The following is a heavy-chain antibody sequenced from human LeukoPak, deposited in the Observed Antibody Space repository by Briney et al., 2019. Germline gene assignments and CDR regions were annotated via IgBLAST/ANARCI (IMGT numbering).Heavy chain of an antibody. CDR1: GYTFTSYG. V-gene: IGHV1-18*01. CDR3: ARDYGGYCSSTSCYSWFYYYYYYMDV. J-gene: IGHJ6*03. CDR2: ISAYNGNT. D-gene: IGHD2-2*02. Sequence: ASVKVSCKAPGYTFTSYGISWVRQAPGQGLEWMGWISAYNGNTNYAQKLQGRVTMTTDTSTSTAYMELRSLRSDDTAVYYCARDYGGYCSSTSCYSWFYYYYYYMDVWGKGTTVTVSS.